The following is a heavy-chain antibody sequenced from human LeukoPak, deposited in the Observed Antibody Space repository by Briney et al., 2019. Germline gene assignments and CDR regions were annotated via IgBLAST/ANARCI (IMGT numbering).Heavy chain of an antibody. J-gene: IGHJ6*03. V-gene: IGHV4-34*01. CDR3: ARSVGYCSGGSCYSTNYYYYYMDV. D-gene: IGHD2-15*01. Sequence: SETLPLTCAVYGGSFSGYYWSWIRQPPGKGLEWIGEINHSGSTNYNPSLKSRVTISVDKSKNQFSLKLSSVTAADTAVYYCARSVGYCSGGSCYSTNYYYYYMDVWGKGTTVTVSS. CDR1: GGSFSGYY. CDR2: INHSGST.